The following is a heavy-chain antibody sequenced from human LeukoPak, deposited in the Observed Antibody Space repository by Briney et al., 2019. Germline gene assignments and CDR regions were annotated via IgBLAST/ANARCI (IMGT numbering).Heavy chain of an antibody. CDR3: ARGVGSSSSNWFDP. V-gene: IGHV4-4*07. CDR2: IDSSGKT. Sequence: SETLSLTCTVSGDSISSQYWSWIRQSPGKGLEWIVRIDSSGKTNYNPSLKSRVTISIDKSKGQFSLKVNSVTAADTAVYYCARGVGSSSSNWFDPWGQGALVTVSS. J-gene: IGHJ5*02. CDR1: GDSISSQY. D-gene: IGHD6-13*01.